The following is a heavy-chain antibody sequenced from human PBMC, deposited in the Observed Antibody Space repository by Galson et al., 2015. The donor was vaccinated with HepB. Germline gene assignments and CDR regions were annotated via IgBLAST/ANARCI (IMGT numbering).Heavy chain of an antibody. V-gene: IGHV1-8*01. CDR1: GYTFTSYD. CDR3: ARGRVVPAARGYYYMDV. D-gene: IGHD2-2*01. J-gene: IGHJ6*03. CDR2: MNPNSGNT. Sequence: SVKVSCKASGYTFTSYDINWVRQATGQGLEWMGWMNPNSGNTGYAQKFQGRVTMTRNTSISTAYMELSSLRSEDTAVYYCARGRVVPAARGYYYMDVWGKGTTVTVSS.